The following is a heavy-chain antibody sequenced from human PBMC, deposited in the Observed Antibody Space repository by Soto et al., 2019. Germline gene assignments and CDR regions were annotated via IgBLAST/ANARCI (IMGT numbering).Heavy chain of an antibody. CDR2: ISAYNGNT. J-gene: IGHJ4*02. CDR1: GYTFTSYG. V-gene: IGHV1-18*01. D-gene: IGHD3-16*02. Sequence: QVQLVQSGAEVKKPGASVKVSCKASGYTFTSYGISWVRQAPGQGLEWMGWISAYNGNTNYAQKLQGRVTMTTDTSTSTDYMELRSLRSDNTAVYYCARDLPAFMLTFGGVIVPFDYWGQGTLVTVSS. CDR3: ARDLPAFMLTFGGVIVPFDY.